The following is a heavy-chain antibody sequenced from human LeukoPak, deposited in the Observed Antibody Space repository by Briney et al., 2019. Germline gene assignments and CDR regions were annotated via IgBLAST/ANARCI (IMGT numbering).Heavy chain of an antibody. Sequence: ASVKVSCKASGYTFPSYGISWVRQAPGQGLEWMGWINAGNGNTKYSQEFQGRVTITRDTSASTAYMELSSLRSEDMAVYYCARGIVVVVAGDYYMDVWGKGTTVTVSS. J-gene: IGHJ6*03. CDR1: GYTFPSYG. V-gene: IGHV1-3*03. CDR2: INAGNGNT. D-gene: IGHD2-15*01. CDR3: ARGIVVVVAGDYYMDV.